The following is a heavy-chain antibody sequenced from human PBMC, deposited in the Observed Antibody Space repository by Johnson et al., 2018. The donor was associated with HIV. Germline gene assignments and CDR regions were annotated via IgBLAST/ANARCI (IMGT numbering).Heavy chain of an antibody. Sequence: QVQLVESGGGLIQPGGSLRLSCAASGFTVSSNYMSWIRQAPGKGLEWVSYISSSGSTIYYAASVKGRFTISRDNSKNTLYLQMNSLRADDTAVYYCARPIVRGAADIWGQGTMVIVSS. CDR3: ARPIVRGAADI. CDR1: GFTVSSNY. D-gene: IGHD3-10*01. J-gene: IGHJ3*02. CDR2: ISSSGSTI. V-gene: IGHV3-11*01.